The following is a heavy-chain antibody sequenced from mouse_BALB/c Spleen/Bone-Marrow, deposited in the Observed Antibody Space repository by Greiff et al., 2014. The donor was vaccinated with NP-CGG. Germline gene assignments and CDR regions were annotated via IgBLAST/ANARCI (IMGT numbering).Heavy chain of an antibody. J-gene: IGHJ4*01. CDR2: IDPANGNT. Sequence: VTLKESGAELVKPGASVKLSCTASGFNIKDTYMHWVKQRSEQGLEWIGRIDPANGNTKYDPKFQGKATITADTSSNTAYLQLSSLTSEDTAVYYCARYYYAMDYWGQGTSVTVSS. CDR1: GFNIKDTY. V-gene: IGHV14-3*02. CDR3: ARYYYAMDY.